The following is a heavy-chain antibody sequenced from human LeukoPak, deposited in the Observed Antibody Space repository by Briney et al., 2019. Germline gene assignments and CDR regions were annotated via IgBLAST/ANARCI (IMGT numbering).Heavy chain of an antibody. D-gene: IGHD3-22*01. J-gene: IGHJ5*02. Sequence: SVKVSCKASGGTFSSYAISWVRQAPGQGLEWMGGIIPIFGTANYAQKFQGRVTITADESTSTAYMELSSLRSEDTAVYYCAREMGYYYDSSGMFDPWAQGPLVTVSS. CDR1: GGTFSSYA. CDR2: IIPIFGTA. V-gene: IGHV1-69*01. CDR3: AREMGYYYDSSGMFDP.